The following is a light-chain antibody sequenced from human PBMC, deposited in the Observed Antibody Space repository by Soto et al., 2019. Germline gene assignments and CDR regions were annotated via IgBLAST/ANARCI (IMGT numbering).Light chain of an antibody. CDR3: RNYNKCPPT. CDR2: GAS. CDR1: QSASSN. V-gene: IGKV3-15*01. J-gene: IGKJ1*01. Sequence: DIVIQQAAATLSAPTVETAILFCRASQSASSNLPWSQKTPGEAPSPFIYGASTRATGSAAGFSGSGHCTEFTHTTRGLPSEDFVVYYCRNYNKCPPTFGQGTKVDIK.